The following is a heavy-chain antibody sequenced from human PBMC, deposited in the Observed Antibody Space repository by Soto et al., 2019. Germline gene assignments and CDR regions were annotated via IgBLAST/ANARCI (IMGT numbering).Heavy chain of an antibody. D-gene: IGHD3-10*01. V-gene: IGHV4-30-2*01. CDR2: IYHLGST. J-gene: IGHJ5*02. Sequence: SSETLSLTCAVSGGSISSGDYSWSWIRQPPGKGLEWIGYIYHLGSTYYNPSLKSRVTISVDRSQNQFSLKLTYVAAADTALYYCARAALGYYYSVLYYKPLGCTDPWGQGTLVPVSS. CDR3: ARAALGYYYSVLYYKPLGCTDP. CDR1: GGSISSGDYS.